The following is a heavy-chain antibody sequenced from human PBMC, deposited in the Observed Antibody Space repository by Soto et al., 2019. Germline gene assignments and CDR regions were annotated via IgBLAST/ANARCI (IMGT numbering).Heavy chain of an antibody. D-gene: IGHD2-15*01. J-gene: IGHJ3*02. V-gene: IGHV3-53*01. CDR1: GFTVSSNY. CDR3: ARLVDADPGAFDI. Sequence: EVQLVESGGGLIQPGGSLRLSCAASGFTVSSNYMSWVRQAPGKGLEWVSVIYSGGSTYYADSVKGRFTISRDNSKNTLYLQMNSLRAEATAVYYCARLVDADPGAFDIWGQGTMVTVSS. CDR2: IYSGGST.